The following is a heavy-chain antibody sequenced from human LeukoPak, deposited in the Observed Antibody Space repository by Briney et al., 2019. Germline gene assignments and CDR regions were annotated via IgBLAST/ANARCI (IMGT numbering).Heavy chain of an antibody. Sequence: SETLSLTCTVSGGSISSHYWSWIRQPPGKGLEWIGYIYYSGSTNYNPSLKSRVTISVDTSKNQFSLKLSSVTAADTAVYYCARGYYYDSSGYYPPDYWGQGTLVTVSS. D-gene: IGHD3-22*01. J-gene: IGHJ4*02. CDR1: GGSISSHY. V-gene: IGHV4-59*11. CDR2: IYYSGST. CDR3: ARGYYYDSSGYYPPDY.